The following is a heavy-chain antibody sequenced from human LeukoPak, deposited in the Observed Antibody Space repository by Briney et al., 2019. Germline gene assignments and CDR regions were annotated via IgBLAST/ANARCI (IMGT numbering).Heavy chain of an antibody. CDR2: ISSSSSTI. Sequence: GGSLRLSCAASGFTFSSYSMNWVRQAPGKGLEWVSYISSSSSTIYYADSVKGRFTISRDNAKNSLYLQMNSLRAEDTAAYYCARALASSSWYRYYYYMDVWGKGTTVTVSS. CDR1: GFTFSSYS. CDR3: ARALASSSWYRYYYYMDV. J-gene: IGHJ6*03. D-gene: IGHD6-13*01. V-gene: IGHV3-48*01.